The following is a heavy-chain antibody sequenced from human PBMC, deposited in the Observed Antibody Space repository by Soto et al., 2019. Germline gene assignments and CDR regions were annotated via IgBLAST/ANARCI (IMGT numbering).Heavy chain of an antibody. CDR3: AKGTIVVVPAAVSHGYYYYGMDV. Sequence: PGGSLRLSCAASGFTFSSYAISWVRQAPGKGLEWVSAISGSGGSTYYADSVKGRFTISRDNSKNTLYLQMNSLRAEDTAVYYCAKGTIVVVPAAVSHGYYYYGMDVWGQGTTVTVSS. J-gene: IGHJ6*02. CDR2: ISGSGGST. D-gene: IGHD2-2*01. V-gene: IGHV3-23*01. CDR1: GFTFSSYA.